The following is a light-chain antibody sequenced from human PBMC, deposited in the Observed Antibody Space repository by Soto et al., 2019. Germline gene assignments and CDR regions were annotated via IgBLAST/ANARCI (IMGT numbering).Light chain of an antibody. CDR1: QSISSW. V-gene: IGKV1-5*01. CDR3: QQCHATPLT. CDR2: DAS. Sequence: DIQMTQSPSTLSASVGDSVTITCRASQSISSWLAWYQQKPGKAPKVLIYDASTLESGVPSRFSGSGSGTEFTLTITTLQPEDVGIYYCQQCHATPLTFGQGTRLDI. J-gene: IGKJ5*01.